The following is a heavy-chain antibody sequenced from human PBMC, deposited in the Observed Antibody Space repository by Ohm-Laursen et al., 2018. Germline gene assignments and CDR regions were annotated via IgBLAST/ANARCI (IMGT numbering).Heavy chain of an antibody. V-gene: IGHV3-23*01. Sequence: SLRLSCAASGFTFSSYAMSWVRQAPGKGLEWVSAISGSGGSTYYADPVKGRFTISRDNSKNTLYLQMNSLRAEDTAVYYCASYSSSWYSFYFDYWGQGTLVTVSS. CDR3: ASYSSSWYSFYFDY. CDR2: ISGSGGST. D-gene: IGHD6-13*01. J-gene: IGHJ4*02. CDR1: GFTFSSYA.